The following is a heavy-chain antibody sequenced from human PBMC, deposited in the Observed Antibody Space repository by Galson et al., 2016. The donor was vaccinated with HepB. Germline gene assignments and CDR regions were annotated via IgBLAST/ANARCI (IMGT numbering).Heavy chain of an antibody. Sequence: SLRLSCAASGFTFSNYWMHWVRQGPGKGLVWVSRIKSDGTYTNSADSVKGRFTISRDSAKNTLYQQMNRLRVEDTAVYYCARDQSGDCSTTKCWRPYYWGQGTLVTVSS. V-gene: IGHV3-74*01. CDR1: GFTFSNYW. CDR3: ARDQSGDCSTTKCWRPYY. CDR2: IKSDGTYT. D-gene: IGHD2-2*01. J-gene: IGHJ4*02.